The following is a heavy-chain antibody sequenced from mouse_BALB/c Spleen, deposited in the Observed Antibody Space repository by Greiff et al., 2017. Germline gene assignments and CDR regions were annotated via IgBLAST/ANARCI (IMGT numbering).Heavy chain of an antibody. J-gene: IGHJ3*01. CDR2: IDPANGNT. Sequence: VQLKESGAELVKPGASVKLSCTASGFNIKDTYMHWVKQRPEQGLEWIGRIDPANGNTKYDPKFQGKATITADTSSNTAYLQLSSLTSEDTAVYYCVLFAYWGQGTLVTVSA. V-gene: IGHV14-3*02. CDR3: VLFAY. CDR1: GFNIKDTY.